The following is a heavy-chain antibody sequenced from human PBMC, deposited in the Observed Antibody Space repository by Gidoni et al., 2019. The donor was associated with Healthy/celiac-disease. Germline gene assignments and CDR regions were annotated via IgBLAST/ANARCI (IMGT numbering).Heavy chain of an antibody. CDR1: GGSISSRSYY. Sequence: QLQLQESGPGLVKPSETLSLTCTVSGGSISSRSYYWGWIRQPPGKGLEWIGSIYYSGSTYYNPSLKSRVTISVDTSKNQFSLKLSSVTAADTAVYYCARHLDKGSGPNWFDPWGQGTLVTVSS. D-gene: IGHD3-10*01. J-gene: IGHJ5*02. V-gene: IGHV4-39*01. CDR3: ARHLDKGSGPNWFDP. CDR2: IYYSGST.